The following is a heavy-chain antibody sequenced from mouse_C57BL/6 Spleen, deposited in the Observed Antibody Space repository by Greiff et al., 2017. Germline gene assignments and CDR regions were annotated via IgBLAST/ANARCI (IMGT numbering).Heavy chain of an antibody. CDR1: GYTFTDYE. V-gene: IGHV1-15*01. Sequence: QVQLQQSGAELVRPGASVTLSCKASGYTFTDYEMHWVKQTPVHGLEWIGAIDPETGGTAYNQKFKGQAILTEDKSSSTAYMELRSLTSEDSAVYYCTRRTAQATWFAYWGQGTLVTVSA. CDR2: IDPETGGT. J-gene: IGHJ3*01. D-gene: IGHD3-2*02. CDR3: TRRTAQATWFAY.